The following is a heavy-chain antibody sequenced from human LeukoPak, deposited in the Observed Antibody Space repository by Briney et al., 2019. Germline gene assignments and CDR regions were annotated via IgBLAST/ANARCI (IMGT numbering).Heavy chain of an antibody. Sequence: GGSLRLSCAASGFTFSSYAMHWVRQAPGKGLEWVAVISYDGSNKYYADSVKGRFTISRDNSKNTLYLQMNSLRAEDTAVYYCASLHIVGATSESNYFDYWGQGTLVTVSS. CDR3: ASLHIVGATSESNYFDY. CDR1: GFTFSSYA. CDR2: ISYDGSNK. D-gene: IGHD1-26*01. V-gene: IGHV3-30-3*01. J-gene: IGHJ4*02.